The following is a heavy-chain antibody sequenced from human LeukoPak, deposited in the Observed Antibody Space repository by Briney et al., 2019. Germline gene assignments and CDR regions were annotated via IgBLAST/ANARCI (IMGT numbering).Heavy chain of an antibody. CDR1: GFTFSTYA. J-gene: IGHJ4*02. V-gene: IGHV3-23*01. Sequence: GGSLRLSCAASGFTFSTYAMSWVRQAPGKGLEWVSHFGGSGGTIYYADSVKGRFTISRDDSKNTLYLQMNSLRAEDTAVYYCAKSDCGGDCHLLDYWGQGTLVTVSS. D-gene: IGHD2-21*02. CDR3: AKSDCGGDCHLLDY. CDR2: FGGSGGTI.